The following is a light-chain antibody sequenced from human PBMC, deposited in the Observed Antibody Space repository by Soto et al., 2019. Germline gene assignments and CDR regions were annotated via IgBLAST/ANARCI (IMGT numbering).Light chain of an antibody. Sequence: DIQMTQSPSTLSASVGDRVTITCRASQSISSWLAWYQQKPWKAPKLLIYDASSLESGVPSRFSGRGSGTEFTLTISSLQPAEFATYDSQHCKSHALTFGGETKVEIK. J-gene: IGKJ4*01. CDR1: QSISSW. CDR3: QHCKSHALT. V-gene: IGKV1-5*01. CDR2: DAS.